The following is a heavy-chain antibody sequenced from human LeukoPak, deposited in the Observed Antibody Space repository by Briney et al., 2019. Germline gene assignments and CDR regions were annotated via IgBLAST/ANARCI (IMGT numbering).Heavy chain of an antibody. CDR2: IIPISGTA. J-gene: IGHJ3*02. D-gene: IGHD3-22*01. V-gene: IGHV1-69*06. CDR1: GGTFSSYA. CDR3: ARQITMIVVVINDPFDI. Sequence: SVKVSCKASGGTFSSYAISWVRQAPGQGLEWMGGIIPISGTANYAQKIQGRVTITADKITSTAYMELSSLRSEDTAVYYCARQITMIVVVINDPFDIWGQGTMVTVSS.